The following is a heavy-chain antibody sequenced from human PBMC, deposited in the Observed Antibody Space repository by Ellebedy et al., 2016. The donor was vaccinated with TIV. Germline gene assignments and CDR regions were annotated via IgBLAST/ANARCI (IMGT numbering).Heavy chain of an antibody. CDR1: GFSLSTSGMR. V-gene: IGHV2-70*04. CDR2: IDWDDDK. J-gene: IGHJ3*02. Sequence: SGPTLVKPTQTLTLTCTFSGFSLSTSGMRVSWIRQPPGKALEWLARIDWDDDKFYSTSLKTRLTISKDTSKNQVVLTMTNMDPVDTATYYCARMDGGVGRSDAFDIWGQGTMVTVSS. CDR3: ARMDGGVGRSDAFDI. D-gene: IGHD3-16*01.